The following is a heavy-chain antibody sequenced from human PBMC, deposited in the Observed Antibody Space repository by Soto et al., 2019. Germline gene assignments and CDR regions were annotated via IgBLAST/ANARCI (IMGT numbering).Heavy chain of an antibody. Sequence: QVQLVQSGAEVKKPGASVKVSYKASGYGFTTYYMYWVRQAPGQGLAWVGMINPSSGTTIYAQNFQGRVTVTRDTSTSTVYMELSSLRSEDTAVYYCVRASTPLVEPTPYYFDYWGQGTLVTVSS. CDR1: GYGFTTYY. V-gene: IGHV1-46*01. CDR2: INPSSGTT. CDR3: VRASTPLVEPTPYYFDY. D-gene: IGHD1-1*01. J-gene: IGHJ4*02.